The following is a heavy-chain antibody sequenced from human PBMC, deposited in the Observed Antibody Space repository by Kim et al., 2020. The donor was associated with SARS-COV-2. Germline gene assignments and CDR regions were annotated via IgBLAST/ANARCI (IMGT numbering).Heavy chain of an antibody. D-gene: IGHD3-10*01. CDR3: ARDLTYYGSGSYDY. J-gene: IGHJ4*02. V-gene: IGHV3-21*01. CDR2: ISSSSSYI. Sequence: GGSLRLSCAASGFTFSSYSMNWVRQAPGKGLEWVSSISSSSSYIYYADSVKGRFPISRDNAKNSLYLQMNSLRAEDTAVYYCARDLTYYGSGSYDYWGQGTRVTVSS. CDR1: GFTFSSYS.